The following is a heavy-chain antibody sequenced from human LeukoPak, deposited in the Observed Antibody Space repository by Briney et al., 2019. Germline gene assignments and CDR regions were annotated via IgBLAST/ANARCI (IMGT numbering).Heavy chain of an antibody. J-gene: IGHJ4*02. CDR3: ARGGDWKFDY. V-gene: IGHV4-4*02. CDR1: GDSIGSNKW. CDR2: IHHSGRL. D-gene: IGHD1-1*01. Sequence: SETLSLTCAVSGDSIGSNKWWTWVRQPPGKGLEWIGEIHHSGRLNYSPSLKNRVTISVDKPKNHFSLNLNSITPADTAIYYCARGGDWKFDYWGQGALVTVSS.